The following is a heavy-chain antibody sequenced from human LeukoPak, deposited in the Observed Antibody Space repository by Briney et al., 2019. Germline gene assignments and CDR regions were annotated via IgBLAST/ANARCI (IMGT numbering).Heavy chain of an antibody. J-gene: IGHJ6*03. CDR3: AKGPSEPYYYYMDV. CDR2: IGWNRGSI. Sequence: GGSLRLSCVASGFTFDDSAMHWVRQAPGKGLEWVSGIGWNRGSIGYADSVKGRFTISRDNAKNCLYLQMNSLRAEDTALYCCAKGPSEPYYYYMDVWGKGTTVTVSS. V-gene: IGHV3-9*01. CDR1: GFTFDDSA.